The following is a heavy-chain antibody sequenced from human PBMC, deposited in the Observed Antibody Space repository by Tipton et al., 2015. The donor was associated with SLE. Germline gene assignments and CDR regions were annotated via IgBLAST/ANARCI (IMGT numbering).Heavy chain of an antibody. V-gene: IGHV3-21*03. CDR2: ITSRSSYI. J-gene: IGHJ4*02. D-gene: IGHD2-2*01. Sequence: SLRLSCVASGFTFSSYTMNWVRQAPGKGLEWVSSITSRSSYIYYADSVKGRFTISRDNAKNSLYLQMNSLKAEDTGVYLCARYTSNFQDYWGQGTLVTVSS. CDR1: GFTFSSYT. CDR3: ARYTSNFQDY.